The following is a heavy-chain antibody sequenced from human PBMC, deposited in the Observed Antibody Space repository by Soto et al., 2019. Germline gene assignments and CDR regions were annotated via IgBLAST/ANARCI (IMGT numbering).Heavy chain of an antibody. CDR2: IYPGDFDT. CDR3: ARLLVYSYVYQELLDE. V-gene: IGHV5-51*01. J-gene: IGHJ6*01. Sequence: GESLKISCTGSGFNFNTYWIGWVRQMPGKGLEWMGIIYPGDFDTRYSQSFQGHVTMSVDKSINTAYLQWSSLETSDTAVYYCARLLVYSYVYQELLDEWGQGPPFSV. D-gene: IGHD5-18*01. CDR1: GFNFNTYW.